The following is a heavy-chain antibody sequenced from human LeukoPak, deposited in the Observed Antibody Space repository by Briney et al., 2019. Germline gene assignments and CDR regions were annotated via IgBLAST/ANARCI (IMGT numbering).Heavy chain of an antibody. D-gene: IGHD6-13*01. CDR2: IYHSGST. J-gene: IGHJ4*02. CDR1: GGSISSGGYS. CDR3: ARLVAATGNFDY. Sequence: SETLSLTCPVSGGSISSGGYSWSWIRQPPGKGLEWIGYIYHSGSTYYNPSLKSRVTISVDRSKNQFSLKLSSVTAADTAVYYCARLVAATGNFDYWGQGTLVTVSS. V-gene: IGHV4-30-2*01.